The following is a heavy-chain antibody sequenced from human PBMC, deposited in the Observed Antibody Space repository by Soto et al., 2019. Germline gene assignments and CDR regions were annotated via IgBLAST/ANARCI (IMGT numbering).Heavy chain of an antibody. D-gene: IGHD2-21*01. J-gene: IGHJ6*02. Sequence: KPSETLSLTCTVSGGSISSGGYYWSWIRQHPGKGLEWIGYIYYSGSTYYNPSLKSRVTISVDTSKNQFSLKLSSVTAADTAVYYCAASCVGCGGFNYYGMDVWGQGTTVTVSS. CDR3: AASCVGCGGFNYYGMDV. CDR2: IYYSGST. CDR1: GGSISSGGYY. V-gene: IGHV4-31*03.